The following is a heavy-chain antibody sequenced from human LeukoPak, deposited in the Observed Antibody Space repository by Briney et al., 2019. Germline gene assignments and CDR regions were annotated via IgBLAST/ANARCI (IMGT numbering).Heavy chain of an antibody. CDR1: GGSINTYY. D-gene: IGHD3-10*01. Sequence: KSSETLSLTCTLSGGSINTYYWTWLRQSPGKGVEGIGFINYSGSTNYNPSLRGRVPISLDTSKNQFSLTLTSVTAADTAMYYCATELLWFGDFRFDYWGQGVLVTVSS. CDR3: ATELLWFGDFRFDY. J-gene: IGHJ4*02. CDR2: INYSGST. V-gene: IGHV4-59*13.